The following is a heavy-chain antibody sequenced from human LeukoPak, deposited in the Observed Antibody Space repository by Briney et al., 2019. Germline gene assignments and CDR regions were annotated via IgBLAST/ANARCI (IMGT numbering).Heavy chain of an antibody. V-gene: IGHV3-23*01. CDR3: AKDRRRGSSSWYPKSYFDY. Sequence: GGSLRLSCAASGFTFSSYAMSWVRQAPGKGLEWVSAISGSGGSIYYADSVKGRFTISRDNSKNTLYLQMNSLRAEDTAVYYCAKDRRRGSSSWYPKSYFDYWGQGTLVTVSS. CDR2: ISGSGGSI. D-gene: IGHD6-13*01. CDR1: GFTFSSYA. J-gene: IGHJ4*02.